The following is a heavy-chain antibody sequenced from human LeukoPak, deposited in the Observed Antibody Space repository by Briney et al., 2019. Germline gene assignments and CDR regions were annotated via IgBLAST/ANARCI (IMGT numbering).Heavy chain of an antibody. Sequence: SETLSLTCTVSGGPISSSNYYWGWIRQPPGKGLEWIGTIYYGGSTYYNPSLKSRVTISVDTSKNQFSLKLSSVTAAGTAVYFCAGVRGIISRNWFDPWGHGTLVTVSS. CDR3: AGVRGIISRNWFDP. V-gene: IGHV4-39*01. CDR1: GGPISSSNYY. D-gene: IGHD3-10*01. CDR2: IYYGGST. J-gene: IGHJ5*02.